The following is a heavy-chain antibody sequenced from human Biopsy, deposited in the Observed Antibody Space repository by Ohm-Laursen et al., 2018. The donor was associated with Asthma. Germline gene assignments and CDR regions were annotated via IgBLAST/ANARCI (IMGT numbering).Heavy chain of an antibody. Sequence: SLRLSCAASRFTYEMHWFRQAPGKGLERVAVISYDGSSIYYADSVKGRFTISRDNSKNTLSLQMNSLTAEDTAVYYCAREGVAGTHIEDWGQGTLVTVSS. CDR1: RFTYE. CDR3: AREGVAGTHIED. V-gene: IGHV3-30-3*01. J-gene: IGHJ4*02. CDR2: ISYDGSSI. D-gene: IGHD6-19*01.